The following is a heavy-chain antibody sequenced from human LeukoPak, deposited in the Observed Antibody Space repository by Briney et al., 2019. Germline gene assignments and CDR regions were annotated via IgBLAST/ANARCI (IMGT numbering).Heavy chain of an antibody. D-gene: IGHD2-2*01. CDR2: IKQDGSEK. J-gene: IGHJ4*02. V-gene: IGHV3-7*01. CDR1: GFTFSSYW. CDR3: ARAYCSSTSCYESFDY. Sequence: GGSLRLSCAASGFTFSSYWMSWVRQAPGKGLEWVANIKQDGSEKYYVDSVKGRFTISRDNAKNSLYLQMNSLRAEDTAVYYCARAYCSSTSCYESFDYWGQGTLVTVSS.